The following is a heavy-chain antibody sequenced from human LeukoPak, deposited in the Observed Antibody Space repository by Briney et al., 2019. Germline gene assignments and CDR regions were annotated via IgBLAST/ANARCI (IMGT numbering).Heavy chain of an antibody. Sequence: GGSLRLSCAASGFTFSSFSMHWVRQAPGKGLEWVSYITMNSVRIYADSVKGRFTISRDNDKNSVYLQMNTLRDEDTAVYYCTRGRYQFLGPNDCWGQGSQVTVSS. D-gene: IGHD2-2*01. CDR2: ITMNSVR. V-gene: IGHV3-48*02. CDR3: TRGRYQFLGPNDC. J-gene: IGHJ4*02. CDR1: GFTFSSFS.